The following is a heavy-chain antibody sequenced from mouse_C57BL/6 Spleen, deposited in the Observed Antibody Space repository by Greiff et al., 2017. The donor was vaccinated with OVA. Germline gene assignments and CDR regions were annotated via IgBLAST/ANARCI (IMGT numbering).Heavy chain of an antibody. D-gene: IGHD2-4*01. J-gene: IGHJ4*01. CDR1: GFSLTSYG. CDR2: IWRGGST. V-gene: IGHV2-5*01. Sequence: VQVVESGPGLVQPSQSLSITCTVSGFSLTSYGVHWVRQSPGKGLEWLGVIWRGGSTDYNAAFMSRLSITKDNSKSQVFFKMNSMQADDTAIYYCAKKGDYDGDYYAMDYGGQGTSATVSS. CDR3: AKKGDYDGDYYAMDY.